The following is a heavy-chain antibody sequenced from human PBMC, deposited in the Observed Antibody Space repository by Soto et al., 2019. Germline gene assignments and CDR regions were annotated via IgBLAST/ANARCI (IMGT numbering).Heavy chain of an antibody. Sequence: QVQLVESGGGVVQPGRSLRLSCAASGFTFSSYAMHWVRQAPGKGLEWVAVISYDGSNKYYADSVKGRFTISRDNSKNTLYLQMYSLRAEDTAVYYCARARYSSGWGPLDYWGQGTLVTVSS. CDR3: ARARYSSGWGPLDY. CDR1: GFTFSSYA. D-gene: IGHD6-19*01. J-gene: IGHJ4*02. V-gene: IGHV3-30-3*01. CDR2: ISYDGSNK.